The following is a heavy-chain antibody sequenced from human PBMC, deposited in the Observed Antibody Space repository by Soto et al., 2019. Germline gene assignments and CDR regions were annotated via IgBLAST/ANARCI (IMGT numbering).Heavy chain of an antibody. J-gene: IGHJ4*02. V-gene: IGHV3-21*06. Sequence: GGSLRLSCAASGFTFSTYDMNWVRQAPGKGLEWVSSISSSDNHMYYADSVKGRFTVSRDNAKNSLYLQMNSLRAEDTAVYYCARHRRDYDGSDYWGQGALVTVSS. CDR3: ARHRRDYDGSDY. D-gene: IGHD4-17*01. CDR1: GFTFSTYD. CDR2: ISSSDNHM.